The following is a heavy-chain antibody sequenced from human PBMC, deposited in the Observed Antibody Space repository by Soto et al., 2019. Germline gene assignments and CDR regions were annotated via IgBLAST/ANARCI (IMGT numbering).Heavy chain of an antibody. J-gene: IGHJ5*02. V-gene: IGHV3-30-3*01. CDR3: ARDRVSSSSGGWFAP. Sequence: QVQLVESGGGVVQPGRSLRLSCAASGFTFSSYAMHWVRQAPGKGLEWVAVISYDGSNKYYADSVKGRFTISRDNSKNTLYLQMNSLRAEDTAVYYCARDRVSSSSGGWFAPWGQGTLVTVSS. D-gene: IGHD6-13*01. CDR1: GFTFSSYA. CDR2: ISYDGSNK.